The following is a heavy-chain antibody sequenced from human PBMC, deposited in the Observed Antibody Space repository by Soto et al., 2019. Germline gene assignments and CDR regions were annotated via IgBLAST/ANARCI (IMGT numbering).Heavy chain of an antibody. J-gene: IGHJ6*02. D-gene: IGHD4-17*01. V-gene: IGHV4-30-4*01. CDR1: GGSFSSGDYY. CDR2: IYYTGST. CDR3: ARIHFGDEPSYYYYGMAV. Sequence: QVQLQESGPGVVKPSQTLSLTCTVSGGSFSSGDYYWSWVRQPPGKGLEWIGHIYYTGSTFNNPSLKSRVSISIDTSKTQFSLKLSSVTAADTAVYYCARIHFGDEPSYYYYGMAVWGQGTTVTVS.